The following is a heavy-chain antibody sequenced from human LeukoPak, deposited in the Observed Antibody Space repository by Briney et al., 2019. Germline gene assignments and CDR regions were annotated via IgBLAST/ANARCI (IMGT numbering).Heavy chain of an antibody. CDR1: GFTFSTYS. CDR3: AKDIVVVPAAKYYYYMDV. Sequence: PGGSLRLSCAASGFTFSTYSMHWVRQAPGKGLEWVSSINNSSSYIYYADSVKGRFTISRDNAKNSLYLQMNSPRAEDTAVYYCAKDIVVVPAAKYYYYMDVWGKGTTVTISS. CDR2: INNSSSYI. D-gene: IGHD2-2*01. V-gene: IGHV3-21*04. J-gene: IGHJ6*03.